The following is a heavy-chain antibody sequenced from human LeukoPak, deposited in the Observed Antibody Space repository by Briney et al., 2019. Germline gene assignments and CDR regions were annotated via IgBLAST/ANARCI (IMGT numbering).Heavy chain of an antibody. D-gene: IGHD2-21*02. CDR2: ISSGSSYI. CDR1: GFPFSSYS. V-gene: IGHV3-21*01. Sequence: PGGSLRLSCAASGFPFSSYSMSWVRQAPRNGLEWVSSISSGSSYIHYADSVKGRFTISRDNAKDSLYLQMNSLRAEDTAVYYCVTKGSCGGHCYFDYWGQGTLVTVSS. J-gene: IGHJ4*02. CDR3: VTKGSCGGHCYFDY.